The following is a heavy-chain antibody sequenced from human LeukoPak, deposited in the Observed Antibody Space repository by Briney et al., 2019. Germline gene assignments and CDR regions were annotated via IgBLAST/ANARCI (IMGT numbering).Heavy chain of an antibody. CDR3: ARGRYGYCSSTSCPKWYDY. CDR1: GYTFTSYD. D-gene: IGHD2-2*01. CDR2: MNPNSGNT. Sequence: ASVKVSCKASGYTFTSYDINWVRQATGQGLEWMGWMNPNSGNTGYAQKFQGRVTMTRNTSIGTAYMELSSLRSEDTAVYYCARGRYGYCSSTSCPKWYDYWGQGTLVTVSS. V-gene: IGHV1-8*01. J-gene: IGHJ4*02.